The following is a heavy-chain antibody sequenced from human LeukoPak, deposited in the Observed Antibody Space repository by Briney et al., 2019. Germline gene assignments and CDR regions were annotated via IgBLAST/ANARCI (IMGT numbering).Heavy chain of an antibody. Sequence: SETLSLTCAVYGGSFSGYYWSWIRQPPGKGLEWIGEINHSGSTNYNPSLKSRVTISVDTSKNQFSLKLSSVTAADTAVYYCARGWYYDISRPFDPWGQGTLVTVPS. CDR1: GGSFSGYY. D-gene: IGHD3-9*01. CDR3: ARGWYYDISRPFDP. V-gene: IGHV4-34*01. J-gene: IGHJ5*02. CDR2: INHSGST.